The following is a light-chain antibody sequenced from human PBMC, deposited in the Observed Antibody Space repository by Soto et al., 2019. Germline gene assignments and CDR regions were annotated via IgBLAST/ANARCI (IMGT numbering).Light chain of an antibody. CDR3: QTWVTGIWV. CDR1: SGYSTYG. CDR2: LNSDGSY. V-gene: IGLV4-69*01. Sequence: QSVLTQSPSASASLGASVKLTCTLSSGYSTYGIAWHQQQPEKGPRFLMKLNSDGSYNKGDEIPDRFSGSSSGAERYLTISSLQLEDEADYYCQTWVTGIWVFGGGTKLTVL. J-gene: IGLJ3*02.